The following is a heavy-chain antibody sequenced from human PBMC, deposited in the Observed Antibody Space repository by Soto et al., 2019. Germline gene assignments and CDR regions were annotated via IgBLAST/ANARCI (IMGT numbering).Heavy chain of an antibody. V-gene: IGHV4-34*01. CDR3: ARGRFDY. CDR1: GGSFSGYY. CDR2: INHSGST. J-gene: IGHJ4*02. Sequence: SETLSLTCAVYGGSFSGYYWSWIRQPPGKGLEWIGEINHSGSTNYNPSLKSRVTISVDTSKNQFSLKLSSVTAADTAVYYCARGRFDYWGQGTLVTAPQ.